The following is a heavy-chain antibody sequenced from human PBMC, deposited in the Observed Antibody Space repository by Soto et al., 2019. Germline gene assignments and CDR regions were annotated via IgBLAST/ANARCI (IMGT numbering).Heavy chain of an antibody. CDR1: GGSINSKSYF. CDR3: ARDRYGGFDY. D-gene: IGHD3-9*01. J-gene: IGHJ4*02. V-gene: IGHV4-39*02. CDR2: INYVGKT. Sequence: QLQLQESGPGLVKPSETLSLTCSVSGGSINSKSYFWGWIRQTPGKGLEWIASINYVGKTYYSPSIKSRLAISVDTSKNQFSLRLSSVTAADTAVYYCARDRYGGFDYWGLGTLVTVSS.